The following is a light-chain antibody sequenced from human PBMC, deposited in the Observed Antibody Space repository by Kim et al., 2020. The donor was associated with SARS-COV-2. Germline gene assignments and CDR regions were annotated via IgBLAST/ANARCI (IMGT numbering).Light chain of an antibody. CDR1: TVAVTSGNF. V-gene: IGLV7-46*01. CDR2: DIT. J-gene: IGLJ2*01. CDR3: LLYYSGVRV. Sequence: PAGTVTSSCGSHTVAVTSGNFPYWFQHKPGQAPSTLIYDITQRHSWTPARFSGSLLGDKAALTLSGAQPEDEADYYCLLYYSGVRVFGGGTQLTVL.